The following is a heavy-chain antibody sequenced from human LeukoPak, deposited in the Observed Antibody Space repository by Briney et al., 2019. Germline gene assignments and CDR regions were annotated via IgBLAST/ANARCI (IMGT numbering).Heavy chain of an antibody. Sequence: PSETLSLTCTVSGGSISSYYWGRLRQPPGKGLEWIGYIYYSGSTNYNPSLKSRVTISVVTTKNQFSLQLSSLTAADTAVYYCARGHGGLGGMDVWGLGTTVIAS. CDR3: ARGHGGLGGMDV. CDR2: IYYSGST. J-gene: IGHJ6*02. V-gene: IGHV4-59*12. D-gene: IGHD2-15*01. CDR1: GGSISSYY.